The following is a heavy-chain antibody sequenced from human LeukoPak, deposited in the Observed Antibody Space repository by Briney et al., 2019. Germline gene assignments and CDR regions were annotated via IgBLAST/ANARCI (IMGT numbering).Heavy chain of an antibody. CDR3: AKGFRDTAMFLDD. Sequence: GGSLRLSCTASGFTFSSFEMNWVRLAPGKGLEWISCISGSGSTVHYADSVKGRFTISRDNAKNSLYLQMNSLRAEDTAVYYCAKGFRDTAMFLDDWGQGTLVTVSS. CDR2: ISGSGSTV. D-gene: IGHD5-18*01. CDR1: GFTFSSFE. V-gene: IGHV3-48*03. J-gene: IGHJ4*02.